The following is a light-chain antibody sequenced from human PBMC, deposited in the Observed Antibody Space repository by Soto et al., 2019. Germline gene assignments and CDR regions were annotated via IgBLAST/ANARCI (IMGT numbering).Light chain of an antibody. CDR1: QSVSSSY. CDR3: QEYNTYRT. V-gene: IGKV3-20*01. Sequence: EIVCTQSPGTLSLSQGERATLSCRASQSVSSSYLAWYQQKPGQAPRLLIFGASSRATGVPDRFSASGSGTDFSLTSSSLQPDDCATYYCQEYNTYRTFGQGTKV. J-gene: IGKJ1*01. CDR2: GAS.